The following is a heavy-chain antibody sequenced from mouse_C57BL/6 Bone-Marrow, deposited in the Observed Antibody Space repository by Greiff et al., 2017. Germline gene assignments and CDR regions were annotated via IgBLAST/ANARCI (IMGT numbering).Heavy chain of an antibody. D-gene: IGHD1-1*01. CDR2: INPGSGGA. CDR1: GYAFTNYL. CDR3: ARGNTTVVARWYFDV. J-gene: IGHJ1*03. V-gene: IGHV1-54*01. Sequence: VQLQQSGAELVRPGTSVKVSCKASGYAFTNYLIEWVKQRPGQGLEWIGVINPGSGGANYNEKLKGKATLTAHKSSSTAYMQLSSLTSEDSAVYFCARGNTTVVARWYFDVWGTGTTVTVSS.